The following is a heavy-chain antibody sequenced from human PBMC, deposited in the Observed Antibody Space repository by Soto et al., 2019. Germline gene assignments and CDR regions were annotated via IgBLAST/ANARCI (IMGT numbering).Heavy chain of an antibody. Sequence: ASVKVSCKASDSTFTNYALHWVRQAPGQRLEWMGWINAGNGNTKYSQKFQGRVTITRDTSASTAYMELSSLRSEDTAVYYCASDLLFDYWGQGTLVTGSS. CDR2: INAGNGNT. D-gene: IGHD2-21*01. CDR1: DSTFTNYA. CDR3: ASDLLFDY. V-gene: IGHV1-3*01. J-gene: IGHJ4*02.